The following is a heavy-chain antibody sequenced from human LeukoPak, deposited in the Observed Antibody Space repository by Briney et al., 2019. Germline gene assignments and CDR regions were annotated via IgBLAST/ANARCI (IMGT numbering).Heavy chain of an antibody. CDR3: ARVHQTYYDFWSGYGNYFDY. V-gene: IGHV3-30-3*01. D-gene: IGHD3-3*01. Sequence: GGSLRLSCAASGFTFSSYAMHWVRQAPGKGLEWVAVISYDGSNKYYADSVKGRFTISRDNSKNTLYLQMNSLRAEDTAVYYCARVHQTYYDFWSGYGNYFDYWGQGTLVTVSS. CDR1: GFTFSSYA. J-gene: IGHJ4*02. CDR2: ISYDGSNK.